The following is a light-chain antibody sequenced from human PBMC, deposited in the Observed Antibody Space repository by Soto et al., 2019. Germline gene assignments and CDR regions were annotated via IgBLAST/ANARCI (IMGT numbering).Light chain of an antibody. Sequence: DIQMNQSPSSLSASVGDRVTITCRASQSINSYLNWYQQKPGKAPKLLISDASSLEPGVPSRFSGSGSGTEFTLTISSLQPEDFATYYCQQVNVYPSTFGGGTKVDIK. CDR1: QSINSY. J-gene: IGKJ4*01. CDR3: QQVNVYPST. V-gene: IGKV1-39*01. CDR2: DAS.